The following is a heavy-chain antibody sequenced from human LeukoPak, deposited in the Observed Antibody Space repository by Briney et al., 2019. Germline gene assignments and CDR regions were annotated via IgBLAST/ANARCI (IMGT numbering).Heavy chain of an antibody. Sequence: GGSLRLSCAASGFTFSSYTMNWVRQAPGKGLEWVSSISRSSSYIYYADSMKGRFTISRDNANNSLFLQMNSLRAEDTAVYYCAELGITMIGGVWGKGTTVTISS. D-gene: IGHD3-10*02. V-gene: IGHV3-21*01. J-gene: IGHJ6*04. CDR1: GFTFSSYT. CDR3: AELGITMIGGV. CDR2: ISRSSSYI.